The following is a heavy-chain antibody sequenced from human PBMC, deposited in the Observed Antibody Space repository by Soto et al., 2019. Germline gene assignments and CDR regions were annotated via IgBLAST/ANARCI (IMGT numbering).Heavy chain of an antibody. V-gene: IGHV3-30*18. D-gene: IGHD5-12*01. CDR1: GFTFSSYG. J-gene: IGHJ1*01. CDR2: ISYDGSNK. Sequence: QVQLVESGGGVVQPGRSLRLSCAASGFTFSSYGMHWVCQAPGKGLEWVAVISYDGSNKYYADSVKGRFTISRDNSKNTLYLQMDSLSAEDAAVYYCAQSLVATGTGDFQHWGQGTLVTVSP. CDR3: AQSLVATGTGDFQH.